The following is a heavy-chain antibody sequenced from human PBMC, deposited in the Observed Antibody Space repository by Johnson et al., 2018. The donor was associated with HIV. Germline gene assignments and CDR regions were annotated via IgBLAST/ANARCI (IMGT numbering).Heavy chain of an antibody. J-gene: IGHJ3*02. V-gene: IGHV3-9*01. Sequence: VQLVESGGGLVQPGRSLRLSCAASGFTFDDYAMHWVRQAPGKGLEWVAFIRYDWSSTSYADSVKGRFIISRDNAKNTLYLQMNSLRAEDTALYYCARDLDSSSSEDAFDIWGQGTMVTVSS. CDR2: IRYDWSST. D-gene: IGHD6-6*01. CDR3: ARDLDSSSSEDAFDI. CDR1: GFTFDDYA.